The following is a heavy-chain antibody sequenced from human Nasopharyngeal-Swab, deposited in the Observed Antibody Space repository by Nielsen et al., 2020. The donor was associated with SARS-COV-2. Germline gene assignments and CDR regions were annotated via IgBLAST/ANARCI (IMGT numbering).Heavy chain of an antibody. CDR2: INPSGGST. J-gene: IGHJ6*03. D-gene: IGHD7-27*01. CDR3: ARDLVTALGYYYYMDV. V-gene: IGHV1-46*01. CDR1: GYTFTSYY. Sequence: ASVKVSCKASGYTFTSYYMHWVRQAPGQGLEWMGIINPSGGSTSYAQKFQGRVTMTRDTSTSTVYMELSSLRSEDTAVYYCARDLVTALGYYYYMDVWGKGTTVTVS.